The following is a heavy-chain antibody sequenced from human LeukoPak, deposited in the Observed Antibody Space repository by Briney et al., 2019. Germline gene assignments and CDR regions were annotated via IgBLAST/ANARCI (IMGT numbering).Heavy chain of an antibody. J-gene: IGHJ4*02. CDR1: IDSISSYY. D-gene: IGHD1-1*01. Sequence: PSETLSLTCTVSIDSISSYYWSWIRQPPGKGLEWVGYIFYSGSTNYNPSLKSRVTISVDTSKNHLSLKLNSVTAADTAVYHCAGSYNWSDDFDYWGPGTLVTVSS. V-gene: IGHV4-59*01. CDR3: AGSYNWSDDFDY. CDR2: IFYSGST.